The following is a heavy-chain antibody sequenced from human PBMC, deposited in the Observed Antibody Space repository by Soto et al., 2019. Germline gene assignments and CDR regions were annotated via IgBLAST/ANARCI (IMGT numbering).Heavy chain of an antibody. CDR1: GYTFTSYY. J-gene: IGHJ4*02. CDR3: ASPEGSGSYRAFDF. D-gene: IGHD3-10*01. V-gene: IGHV1-46*01. CDR2: INPRGGST. Sequence: ASVKVSCKASGYTFTSYYMHWVRQAPGQGLEWMGIINPRGGSTSYAQKFQGRVTMTRDTSTSTVYMELSSLRSEDTSVYCCASPEGSGSYRAFDFWGQGTLVTVSS.